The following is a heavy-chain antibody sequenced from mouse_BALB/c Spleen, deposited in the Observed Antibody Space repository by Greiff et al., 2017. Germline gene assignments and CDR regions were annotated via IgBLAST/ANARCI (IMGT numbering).Heavy chain of an antibody. D-gene: IGHD2-3*01. V-gene: IGHV1-69*02. J-gene: IGHJ4*01. CDR3: TRGGWGMDY. CDR2: IYPSDSYT. CDR1: GYTFTSYW. Sequence: QVQLQQPGAELVRPGASVKLSCKASGYTFTSYWINWVKQRPGQGLEWIGNIYPSDSYTNYNQKFKDKATLTVDKSSSTAYMQLSSPTSEDSAVYYCTRGGWGMDYWGQGTSVTVSS.